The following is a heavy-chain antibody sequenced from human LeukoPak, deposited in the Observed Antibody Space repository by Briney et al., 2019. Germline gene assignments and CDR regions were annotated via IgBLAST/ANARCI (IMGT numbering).Heavy chain of an antibody. D-gene: IGHD3-10*01. CDR2: IHPGTGDT. J-gene: IGHJ4*02. Sequence: ASVKVSCKASGYAFTRNGISWVRQAPGQGLEWMGWIHPGTGDTNYAQKFQGRVTVSRDTSISTAYMELSRLRPDDTAVYYCASYASGYNWLKVWGQGTPVTVSS. CDR3: ASYASGYNWLKV. CDR1: GYAFTRNG. V-gene: IGHV1-2*02.